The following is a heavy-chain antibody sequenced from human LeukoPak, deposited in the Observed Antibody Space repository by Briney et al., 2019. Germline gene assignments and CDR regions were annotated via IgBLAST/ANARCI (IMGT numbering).Heavy chain of an antibody. CDR3: AKEASLDFWSGQQILFDP. D-gene: IGHD3-3*01. CDR2: ISGSGDST. Sequence: GRSLRLSCAASGFTFSSYGMHWVRQAPGKGLEWVSTISGSGDSTYYADSVKGRFTISRDNSKNTLYLQMNSLRAEDTAIYYCAKEASLDFWSGQQILFDPWGQGTLVTVSS. V-gene: IGHV3-23*01. J-gene: IGHJ5*02. CDR1: GFTFSSYG.